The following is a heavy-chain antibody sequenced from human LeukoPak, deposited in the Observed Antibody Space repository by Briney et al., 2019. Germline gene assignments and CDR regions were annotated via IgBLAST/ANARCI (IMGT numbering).Heavy chain of an antibody. Sequence: GGSLRLSCAASGFTFSSYAMSWVRQAPGKGLEWVSAISGSGGSTYYADSVKGRFTISRDNSKNTLYLQMNSLRPEDTAVYYCARGVRGDCSSTTCYTLYYYYYMDVWGKGTTVTVSS. J-gene: IGHJ6*03. CDR3: ARGVRGDCSSTTCYTLYYYYYMDV. D-gene: IGHD2-2*02. CDR1: GFTFSSYA. V-gene: IGHV3-23*01. CDR2: ISGSGGST.